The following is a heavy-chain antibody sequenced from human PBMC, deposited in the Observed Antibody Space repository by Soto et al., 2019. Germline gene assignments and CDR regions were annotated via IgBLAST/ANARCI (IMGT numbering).Heavy chain of an antibody. V-gene: IGHV1-18*01. CDR1: VYTFTSSG. J-gene: IGHJ1*01. D-gene: IGHD3-9*01. Sequence: ASVTVSCRAYVYTFTSSGISWVRQAPGQGLEWMGWISTYNGNTNYAQKLQGRVTMTTDTSTTTVYMELTSLRSDDTAVYYCARGADILTGYYPAEYFHHWGQGTLVTVSS. CDR3: ARGADILTGYYPAEYFHH. CDR2: ISTYNGNT.